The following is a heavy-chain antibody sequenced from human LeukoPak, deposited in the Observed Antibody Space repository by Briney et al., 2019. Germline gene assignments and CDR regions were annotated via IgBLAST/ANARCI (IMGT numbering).Heavy chain of an antibody. CDR3: AGGGDSGYDYYYYYYMDV. CDR1: GGSISSGYY. J-gene: IGHJ6*03. D-gene: IGHD6-25*01. CDR2: IYHSGST. V-gene: IGHV4-38-2*02. Sequence: SETLSLTCTVSGGSISSGYYWGWIRQPPGKGLEWIGSIYHSGSTYYNPSLKSRVTISVDTSKNQFSLKLSSVTAADTAAYYCAGGGDSGYDYYYYYYMDVWGKGTTVTVSS.